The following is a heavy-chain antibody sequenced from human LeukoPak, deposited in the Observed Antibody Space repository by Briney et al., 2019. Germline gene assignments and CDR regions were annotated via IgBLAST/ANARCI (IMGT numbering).Heavy chain of an antibody. CDR1: GFTFSSYA. Sequence: GGSLRLSCAASGFTFSSYAMSWVRQAPGKGLEWVSAISGSGGSTYYADSVKGRFTISRDNSKNTLYPQMNSLRAEDTAVYYCAKDPYYDFWSGYWFDPWGQGTLVTVSS. CDR3: AKDPYYDFWSGYWFDP. CDR2: ISGSGGST. J-gene: IGHJ5*02. V-gene: IGHV3-23*01. D-gene: IGHD3-3*01.